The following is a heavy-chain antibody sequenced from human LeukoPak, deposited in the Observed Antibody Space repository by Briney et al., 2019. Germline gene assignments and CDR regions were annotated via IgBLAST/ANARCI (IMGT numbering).Heavy chain of an antibody. Sequence: GGSLRLSCVASGFAFNKHGMQWVRQAPGKGLEWVAVISHGGSIKEYADSVKGRFTISRDHSNDTLFLQMNSLRPEDTALYYCARDGWATVTSALTWYFDLCGRGTLVTVSA. D-gene: IGHD4-17*01. CDR2: ISHGGSIK. CDR3: ARDGWATVTSALTWYFDL. V-gene: IGHV3-30*03. CDR1: GFAFNKHG. J-gene: IGHJ2*01.